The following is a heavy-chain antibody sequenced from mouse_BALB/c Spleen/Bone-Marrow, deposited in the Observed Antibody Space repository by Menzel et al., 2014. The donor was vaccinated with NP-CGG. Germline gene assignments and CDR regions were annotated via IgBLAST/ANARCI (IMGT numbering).Heavy chain of an antibody. CDR2: IYPGDDDT. CDR3: AGSTPLAY. CDR1: GYAFSRSW. V-gene: IGHV1-80*01. J-gene: IGHJ3*01. Sequence: VQRVESGAELVRPGSSVKISCKASGYAFSRSWMNWMKQRPGQGLEWIGQIYPGDDDTNYSGKFKGRATLTADKSSGTAYMQLSSLTSEDPAVYFCAGSTPLAYWGQGTLVTVSA. D-gene: IGHD1-1*01.